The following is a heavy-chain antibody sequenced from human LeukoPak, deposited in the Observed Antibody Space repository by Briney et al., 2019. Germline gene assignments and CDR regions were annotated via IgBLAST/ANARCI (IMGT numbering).Heavy chain of an antibody. CDR2: IYYSGST. Sequence: SETLSLTCTVSGGSISSSSYYWGWIRQPPGKGLEWIGSIYYSGSTYYNPSLKSRVTISVDTSKNQFSLKLSSVTAADTAVYYCARETPNSIAAAARGSIDYWGQGTLVTVSS. CDR3: ARETPNSIAAAARGSIDY. J-gene: IGHJ4*02. D-gene: IGHD6-13*01. CDR1: GGSISSSSYY. V-gene: IGHV4-39*07.